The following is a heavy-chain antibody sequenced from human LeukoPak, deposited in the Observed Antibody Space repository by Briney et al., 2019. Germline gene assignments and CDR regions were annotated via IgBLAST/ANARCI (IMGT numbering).Heavy chain of an antibody. CDR1: GFTFSSYG. D-gene: IGHD2-15*01. Sequence: PGGSLRLSCAASGFTFSSYGMHWVRQAPGKGLEWVAFIRYDGSNKYYADSVKGRFTISRDNSKNTLYLQMNSLRAEDTAVYYCAKPATDLVAAAIDAFDIWGQGTMVTVSS. CDR2: IRYDGSNK. CDR3: AKPATDLVAAAIDAFDI. J-gene: IGHJ3*02. V-gene: IGHV3-30*02.